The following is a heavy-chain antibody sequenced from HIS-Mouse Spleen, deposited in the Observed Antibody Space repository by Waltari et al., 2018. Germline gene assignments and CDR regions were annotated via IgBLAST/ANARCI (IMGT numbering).Heavy chain of an antibody. CDR3: AKDRGWLAFDI. D-gene: IGHD6-19*01. Sequence: EVHLLESGGGLVQPGGSLRLSCAASGFTFTSYAMSCVRQAPGTGLAWVGVISGVGGNQYYAQSMKGRLTVSRENSKNTLYRQMNSLRAEDTAVYYCAKDRGWLAFDIWGQGTMVTVSS. CDR2: ISGVGGNQ. CDR1: GFTFTSYA. V-gene: IGHV3-23*01. J-gene: IGHJ3*02.